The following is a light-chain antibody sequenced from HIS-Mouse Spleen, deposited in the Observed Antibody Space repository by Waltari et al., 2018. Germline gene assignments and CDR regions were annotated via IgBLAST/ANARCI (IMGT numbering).Light chain of an antibody. CDR2: EVS. V-gene: IGLV2-14*01. Sequence: QSALTQPASVSGSPGQSITISCTGTSSYVGGYNYVSSYQQHPGKAPKLMSYEVSNRPSGVSNRFSGSKSGNTASLTISGLQAEDEADYYCSSYTSSSTSYVFGTGTKVTVL. CDR3: SSYTSSSTSYV. J-gene: IGLJ1*01. CDR1: SSYVGGYNY.